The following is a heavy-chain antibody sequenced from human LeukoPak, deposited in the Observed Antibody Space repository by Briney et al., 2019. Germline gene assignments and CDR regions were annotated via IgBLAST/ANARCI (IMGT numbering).Heavy chain of an antibody. CDR2: INAGNGNT. V-gene: IGHV1-3*01. J-gene: IGHJ4*02. Sequence: ASVKVSCKASGYTFTSYAMHWVRQAPGQRLEWMGWINAGNGNTKYSQKFQGRVTMTRNTSISTAYMELSSLRSEDTAVYYCATYLGYCSSTSCSKTFDYWGQGTLVTVSS. CDR3: ATYLGYCSSTSCSKTFDY. D-gene: IGHD2-2*01. CDR1: GYTFTSYA.